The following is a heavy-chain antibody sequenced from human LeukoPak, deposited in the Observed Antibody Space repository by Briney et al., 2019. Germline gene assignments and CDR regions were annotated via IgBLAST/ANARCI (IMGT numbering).Heavy chain of an antibody. D-gene: IGHD3-10*01. V-gene: IGHV3-21*01. CDR2: ISSSSSYI. Sequence: GGSLRLSCAASGFTFSSYSMNWVLQAPGKGLEWVSSISSSSSYIYYADSVKGRFTISRDNAKNSLYLQMNSLRAEDTAVYYCARDSRGHYEFYGYYFDYWGQGTLVTVSS. CDR1: GFTFSSYS. CDR3: ARDSRGHYEFYGYYFDY. J-gene: IGHJ4*02.